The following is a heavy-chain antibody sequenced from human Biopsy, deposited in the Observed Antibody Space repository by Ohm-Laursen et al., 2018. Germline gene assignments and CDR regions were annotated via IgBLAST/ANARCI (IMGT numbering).Heavy chain of an antibody. CDR2: IYHTGST. V-gene: IGHV4-31*03. D-gene: IGHD5-12*01. CDR3: ARADMVTTIVDY. CDR1: GDSISSGGNY. J-gene: IGHJ4*02. Sequence: PSETLSLTCTVSGDSISSGGNYWSWIRQFPGKGLEWIAYIYHTGSTYYNPSLKSRLSIAIDTSKNQFSVSLRSVTAADTAVYYCARADMVTTIVDYWGQGTLVTVSS.